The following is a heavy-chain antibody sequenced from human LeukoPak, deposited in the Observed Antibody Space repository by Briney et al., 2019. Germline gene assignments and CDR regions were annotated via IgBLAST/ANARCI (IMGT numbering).Heavy chain of an antibody. J-gene: IGHJ6*02. D-gene: IGHD4-23*01. CDR1: GFTFSSYA. CDR3: ARGDYGGFYGMDV. CDR2: ISYDGSNK. Sequence: GGSLRLSCGASGFTFSSYAMHWVRQAPGKGLEWVAVISYDGSNKYYADSVKGRFTISRDNSKNTLYLQMNSLRAEDTAVYYCARGDYGGFYGMDVWGQGTTVTVSS. V-gene: IGHV3-30-3*01.